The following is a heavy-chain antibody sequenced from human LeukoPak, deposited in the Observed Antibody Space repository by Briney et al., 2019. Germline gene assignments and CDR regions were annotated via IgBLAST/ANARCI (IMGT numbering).Heavy chain of an antibody. CDR3: ARDERYYMDV. Sequence: SETLSLTCAVYGGSFSGYYWSWIRQPAGRGLEWIGRIYTSGSTNYNPSLKSRVTISVDTSKNQFSLKLSSVTAADTAVYYCARDERYYMDVWGKGTTVTVSS. CDR2: IYTSGST. V-gene: IGHV4-4*07. CDR1: GGSFSGYY. D-gene: IGHD1-1*01. J-gene: IGHJ6*03.